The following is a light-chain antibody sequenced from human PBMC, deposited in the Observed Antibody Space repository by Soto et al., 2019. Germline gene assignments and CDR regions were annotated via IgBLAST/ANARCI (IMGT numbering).Light chain of an antibody. CDR1: QSISSW. CDR2: KGS. Sequence: DIQMSQSPSTLSASVGDRVTITCRASQSISSWLAWYQQKPGKAPELLIYKGSSLESGVPSRFSGSGSGTEFTLTISSLHPDDFATYYCQQYNSYSRTFGQGTKVEIK. CDR3: QQYNSYSRT. J-gene: IGKJ1*01. V-gene: IGKV1-5*03.